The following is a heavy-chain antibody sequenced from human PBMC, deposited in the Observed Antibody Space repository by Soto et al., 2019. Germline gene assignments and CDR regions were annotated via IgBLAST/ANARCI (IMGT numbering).Heavy chain of an antibody. CDR1: GFTFSSYA. CDR2: IRYDGSNK. J-gene: IGHJ6*02. D-gene: IGHD3-3*01. CDR3: ARDLERHYDFWCGYYTATGFYYYYGMDV. Sequence: PGGSPRLSCAASGFTFSSYAIHWVRQAPGKGLEWVAVIRYDGSNKYYADSVKGRFTISRDNSKNTLYLQMNSLRAEDTAVYYCARDLERHYDFWCGYYTATGFYYYYGMDVWGQGTTVTVSS. V-gene: IGHV3-33*01.